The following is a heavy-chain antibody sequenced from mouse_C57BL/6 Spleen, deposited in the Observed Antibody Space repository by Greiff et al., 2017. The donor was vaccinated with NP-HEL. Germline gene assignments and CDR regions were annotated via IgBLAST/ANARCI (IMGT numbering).Heavy chain of an antibody. J-gene: IGHJ2*01. Sequence: EVQVVESGGGLVKPGGSLKLSCAASGFTFSSYAMSWVRQTPEKRLEWVATISDGGSYTYYPDNVKGRFTFSRDNAKNNPYLQLSHLKSEDTAMYYCAGPGNYFDYWGQGTTLTVSS. CDR2: ISDGGSYT. V-gene: IGHV5-4*01. CDR1: GFTFSSYA. CDR3: AGPGNYFDY.